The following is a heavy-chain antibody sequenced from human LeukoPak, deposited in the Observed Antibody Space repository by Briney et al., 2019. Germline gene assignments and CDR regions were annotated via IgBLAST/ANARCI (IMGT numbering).Heavy chain of an antibody. J-gene: IGHJ4*02. CDR1: GFTFSDYG. CDR2: IKQDVSQR. Sequence: PVLSLTLSCPASGFTFSDYGMTWVRQARGKGPDWVANIKQDVSQRYYVDSVRGRLPISRDNAKTSLFLQMTGLRAEDTAVYSCARRGGSWYRRRPIAYWGQGTLVTVSS. D-gene: IGHD6-13*01. V-gene: IGHV3-7*01. CDR3: ARRGGSWYRRRPIAY.